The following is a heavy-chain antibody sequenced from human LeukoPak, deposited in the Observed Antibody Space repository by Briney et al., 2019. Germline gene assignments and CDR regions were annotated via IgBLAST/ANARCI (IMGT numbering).Heavy chain of an antibody. CDR2: LFYTGST. D-gene: IGHD3-9*01. CDR1: GGSIDSSSYY. J-gene: IGHJ4*03. Sequence: SETLSLTCIVSGGSIDSSSYYWAWIRQPPGKGLEWIGSLFYTGSTYYSPSLKSRITISVDTSRTRVSLQLTSVTAADTAVYYCARLKSYYCGSTGYYDNWGQGTLVTVSS. CDR3: ARLKSYYCGSTGYYDN. V-gene: IGHV4-39*01.